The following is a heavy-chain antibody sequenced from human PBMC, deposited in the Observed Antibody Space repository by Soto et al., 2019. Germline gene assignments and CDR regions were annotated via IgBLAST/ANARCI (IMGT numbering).Heavy chain of an antibody. CDR1: VFTFSIYA. D-gene: IGHD2-21*02. J-gene: IGHJ4*02. Sequence: GGSLRLSCASSVFTFSIYAMSWVRQGPGKGLEWVSAISESGASTYYADSVKGRFTISRDNSKNTLYLQMNSLRVEDTAVYYCAKPSTRYCGGHCSWDYWGQGTMVTVSS. CDR2: ISESGAST. V-gene: IGHV3-23*01. CDR3: AKPSTRYCGGHCSWDY.